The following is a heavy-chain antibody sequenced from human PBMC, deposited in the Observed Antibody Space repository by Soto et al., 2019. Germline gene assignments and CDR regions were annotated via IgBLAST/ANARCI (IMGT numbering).Heavy chain of an antibody. V-gene: IGHV4-61*08. Sequence: SETLSLTCTFSGGSIDSGDYYWSWIRQPPGKGLEWIGYVYYSGTTNYNPFLKSRVTLSLDKSKNQFSLKMNPVTAADTAVYYWARDVIATTSYFDPWGQGNLVTVYS. CDR2: VYYSGTT. D-gene: IGHD1-7*01. CDR1: GGSIDSGDYY. J-gene: IGHJ5*02. CDR3: ARDVIATTSYFDP.